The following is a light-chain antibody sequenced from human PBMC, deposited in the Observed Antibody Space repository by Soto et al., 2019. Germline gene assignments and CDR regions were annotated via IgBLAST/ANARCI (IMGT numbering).Light chain of an antibody. CDR3: QQSSSNLFT. CDR2: TAS. V-gene: IGKV1-39*01. Sequence: DIQMTQSPSSLSASVGDRVTITCRASQTISTYLNWFQQKPGKAPKLLIYTASSLQSGVPSRFSGSGSGTDFTLTISSLQPEDFATYYCQQSSSNLFTFGGGTKVDIK. CDR1: QTISTY. J-gene: IGKJ4*01.